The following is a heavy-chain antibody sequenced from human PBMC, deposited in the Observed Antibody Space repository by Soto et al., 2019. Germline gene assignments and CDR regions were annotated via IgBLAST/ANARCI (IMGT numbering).Heavy chain of an antibody. CDR1: GFTFSTYA. CDR2: ITGSASST. CDR3: ARVPTAMGGMGIDY. V-gene: IGHV3-23*01. D-gene: IGHD6-19*01. J-gene: IGHJ4*02. Sequence: HPGGSLRLSCAASGFTFSTYAMIWVRQAPGKGLEWVSVITGSASSTYYEDSVKGRFTISRDNAKNTLYLQMNSLRAEDTAVYYCARVPTAMGGMGIDYWGQGTLVTVSS.